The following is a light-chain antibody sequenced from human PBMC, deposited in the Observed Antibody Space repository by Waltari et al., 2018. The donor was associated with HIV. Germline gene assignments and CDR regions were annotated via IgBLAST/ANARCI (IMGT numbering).Light chain of an antibody. V-gene: IGKV1-9*01. J-gene: IGKJ2*01. CDR1: HDISTY. Sequence: DIQLTQSPSFLSASVGDRVTITCRASHDISTYLAWYQQKPGKPPKLLLSAASTLQSGVPSRFSGSGSGTRFTLTISSLQPDDFATYYCQQLNSFPYTFGQGTRLEIK. CDR3: QQLNSFPYT. CDR2: AAS.